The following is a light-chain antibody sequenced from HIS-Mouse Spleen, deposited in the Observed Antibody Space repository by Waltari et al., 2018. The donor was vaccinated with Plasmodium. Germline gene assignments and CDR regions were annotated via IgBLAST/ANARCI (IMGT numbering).Light chain of an antibody. V-gene: IGKV3-15*01. CDR2: GAS. Sequence: EIVMTQSPATLSVSPGARATLSCRASQSVSSNLAWYQQKPGQAPRLLIYGASTRATGIPARFSGSGSGTEFTLTISSLQSEDFAVYYCQQYNNWSFTFGPRTKVDIK. CDR1: QSVSSN. J-gene: IGKJ3*01. CDR3: QQYNNWSFT.